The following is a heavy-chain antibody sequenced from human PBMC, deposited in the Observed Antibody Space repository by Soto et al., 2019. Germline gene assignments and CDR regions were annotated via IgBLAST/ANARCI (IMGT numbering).Heavy chain of an antibody. Sequence: GGSLRLSCAASGFTFSSYSMNWVRQAPGKGLEWVSSISSSSSYIYYADSVKGRFTISRDNAKNSLYLQMNSLRAEDTAVYYCAREQLESSGYRTHYFDYWGQGTLVTVSS. J-gene: IGHJ4*02. CDR3: AREQLESSGYRTHYFDY. V-gene: IGHV3-21*01. D-gene: IGHD5-12*01. CDR1: GFTFSSYS. CDR2: ISSSSSYI.